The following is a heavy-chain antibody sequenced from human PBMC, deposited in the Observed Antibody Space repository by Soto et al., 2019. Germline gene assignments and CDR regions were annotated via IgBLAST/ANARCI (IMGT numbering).Heavy chain of an antibody. V-gene: IGHV3-30*03. Sequence: QVQLVESGGGVVQPGTSLTLSCAASGFTFSNYAMHWVRQAPGKGLEWVAAMSFDGTRYYADSVKGRSTISRDSARNTVFLQTSGLRVDDTALYYCTRGRPLPSMNTGDEPLDIWGQGIMVTVSS. J-gene: IGHJ3*02. CDR3: TRGRPLPSMNTGDEPLDI. CDR2: MSFDGTR. D-gene: IGHD3-16*01. CDR1: GFTFSNYA.